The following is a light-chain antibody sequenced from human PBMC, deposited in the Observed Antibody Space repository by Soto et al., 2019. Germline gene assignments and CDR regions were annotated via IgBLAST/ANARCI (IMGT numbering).Light chain of an antibody. CDR3: QQCDTSPWT. CDR1: QSVSSY. Sequence: EIALTQSPDTLSLSPGERATLSCRASQSVSSYLAWYQQKPGQAPRLLIYGASSRATGIPDRFIGSGSGTDFTLAISRLEPGDSAVYFCQQCDTSPWTFGQGTKVEIK. J-gene: IGKJ1*01. V-gene: IGKV3-20*01. CDR2: GAS.